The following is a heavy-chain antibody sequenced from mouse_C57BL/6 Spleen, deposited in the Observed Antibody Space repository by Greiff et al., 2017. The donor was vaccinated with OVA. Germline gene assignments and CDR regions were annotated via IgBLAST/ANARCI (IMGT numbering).Heavy chain of an antibody. CDR2: ISSGSSTI. V-gene: IGHV5-17*01. J-gene: IGHJ1*03. CDR1: GFTFSDYG. Sequence: VQLQQSGGGLVKPGGSLKLSCAASGFTFSDYGMHWVRQAPEKGLEWVAYISSGSSTIYYADTVKGRFTISRDNAKNTLFLQMTSLRSEDTAMYYSAKGSGSSLWYFEVWGTGTPVTVSP. D-gene: IGHD1-1*01. CDR3: AKGSGSSLWYFEV.